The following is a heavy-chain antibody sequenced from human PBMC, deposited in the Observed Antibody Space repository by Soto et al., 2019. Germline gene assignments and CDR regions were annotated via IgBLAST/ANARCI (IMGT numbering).Heavy chain of an antibody. CDR1: GGSISSSNG. J-gene: IGHJ4*02. V-gene: IGHV4-4*02. CDR2: IYHSGST. D-gene: IGHD3-22*01. CDR3: VSPEGYYDSSGYTLDY. Sequence: PSETLSLTCAVSGGSISSSNGWIWVRQPPGKGLEWIGEIYHSGSTNYNPSLKSRVTISVDKSKNQFSLKLSSVTAGDTAVYYCVSPEGYYDSSGYTLDYWGQGTLVTVSS.